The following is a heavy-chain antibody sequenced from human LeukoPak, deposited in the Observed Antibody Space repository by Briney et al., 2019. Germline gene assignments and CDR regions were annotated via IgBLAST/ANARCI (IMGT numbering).Heavy chain of an antibody. CDR3: ARQARSSGSFYATDS. CDR1: GGSLSITSYY. D-gene: IGHD1-26*01. Sequence: PSETLSLTCTVSGGSLSITSYYWGWISQPPEKGLEWIASIYYSGSTYYNPSLKSRVTISVDTSKNRFSLKVTSVTAADTALYFCARQARSSGSFYATDSWGQGTLVTVSS. V-gene: IGHV4-39*01. CDR2: IYYSGST. J-gene: IGHJ4*02.